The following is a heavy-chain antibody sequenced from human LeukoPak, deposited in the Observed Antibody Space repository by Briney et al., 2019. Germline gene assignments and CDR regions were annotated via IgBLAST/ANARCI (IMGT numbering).Heavy chain of an antibody. V-gene: IGHV3-48*03. CDR2: ISNSGSTI. J-gene: IGHJ5*02. CDR3: TRTYYDILTGTNWFDP. D-gene: IGHD3-9*01. Sequence: GGSLRLSCVASGFTFSSYEMNWVRQAPGKGLECISYISNSGSTIHYADSVKGRFTVSRDTAKNSLYLQMNSLRAEDTAVYYCTRTYYDILTGTNWFDPWGQGTLVTVSS. CDR1: GFTFSSYE.